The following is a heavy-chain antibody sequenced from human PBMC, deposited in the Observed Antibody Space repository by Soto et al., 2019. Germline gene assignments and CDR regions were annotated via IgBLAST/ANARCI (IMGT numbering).Heavy chain of an antibody. J-gene: IGHJ6*04. V-gene: IGHV3-21*01. CDR1: GFTFSSYS. D-gene: IGHD2-15*01. CDR3: ASNGPYCSGGSCYSGLDV. Sequence: GGSLRLSCAASGFTFSSYSMNWVRQAPGKGLEWVSSISSSSSYIYYADSVKGRFTISRDNAKNSLYLQMNSLRAEDTAVYYCASNGPYCSGGSCYSGLDVWGKGTTVTVSS. CDR2: ISSSSSYI.